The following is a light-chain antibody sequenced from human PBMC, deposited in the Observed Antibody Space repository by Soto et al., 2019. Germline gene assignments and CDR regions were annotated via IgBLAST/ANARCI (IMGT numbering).Light chain of an antibody. CDR1: SSDVGGYNY. Sequence: QSVLTQPASVSGSPGQSITISCTGTSSDVGGYNYVSWYQQHPGKVPKLMIYDVNNRPSGVSNRFSGSKSGNTASLTISGLQADDEADYYCSSYTSSSTLVFGGGTKVTVL. CDR3: SSYTSSSTLV. V-gene: IGLV2-14*01. CDR2: DVN. J-gene: IGLJ2*01.